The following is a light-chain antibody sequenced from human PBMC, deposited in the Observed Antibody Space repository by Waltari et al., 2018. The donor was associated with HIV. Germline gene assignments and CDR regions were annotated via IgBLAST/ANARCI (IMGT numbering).Light chain of an antibody. CDR3: QQYYSSPFT. Sequence: DIVMTQSPDSLAVSLGERATINCKSSQSVLYDSNNKNYLAWYQQKPGQPPKWLIYWASTRESGVPDRFSGSGSGTDFTLTISSLQAEDVAVYYCQQYYSSPFTFGQGTKLEI. CDR2: WAS. V-gene: IGKV4-1*01. CDR1: QSVLYDSNNKNY. J-gene: IGKJ2*01.